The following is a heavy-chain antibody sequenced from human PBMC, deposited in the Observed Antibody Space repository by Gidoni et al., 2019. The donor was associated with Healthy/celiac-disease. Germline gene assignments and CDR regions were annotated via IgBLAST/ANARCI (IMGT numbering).Heavy chain of an antibody. CDR2: ISSSSSYI. CDR3: ARAYYYYDSSGYAFDI. Sequence: EVQLVESGGGLVKPGGSLRLSCAASGSTFSSYSMNWVRQAPGKGLEWVSSISSSSSYIYYADSVKGRFTISRDNAKNSLYLQMNSLRAEDTAVYYCARAYYYYDSSGYAFDIWGQGTMVTVSS. J-gene: IGHJ3*02. V-gene: IGHV3-21*01. CDR1: GSTFSSYS. D-gene: IGHD3-22*01.